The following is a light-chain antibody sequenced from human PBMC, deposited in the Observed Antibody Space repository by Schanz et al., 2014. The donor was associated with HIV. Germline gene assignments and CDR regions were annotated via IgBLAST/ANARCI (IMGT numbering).Light chain of an antibody. CDR2: DAS. J-gene: IGKJ5*01. CDR3: QHYSTSPIT. CDR1: QSVSSY. V-gene: IGKV3-20*01. Sequence: EIVLTQSPGTLSLSPGERVTLSCRASQSVSSYLAWYQQKPGQAPRLLIYDASNRATGIPDRFSGRGSGTDFTLTISRLEPEDFAVFYCQHYSTSPITFGQGTRLEIK.